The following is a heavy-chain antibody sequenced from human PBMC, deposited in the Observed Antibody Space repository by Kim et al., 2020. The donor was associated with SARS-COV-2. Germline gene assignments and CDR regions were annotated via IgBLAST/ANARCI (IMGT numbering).Heavy chain of an antibody. V-gene: IGHV4-34*01. Sequence: SETLSLTCAVYGGSFSGYYWSWIRQPPGKGLEWIGEINHSGSTNYNPSLKSRVTISVDTSKNQFSLKLSSVTAADTAVYYCARDGKRRGSSWYPPPAGRVNNWFDPWGQGTLVTVSS. J-gene: IGHJ5*02. D-gene: IGHD6-13*01. CDR2: INHSGST. CDR1: GGSFSGYY. CDR3: ARDGKRRGSSWYPPPAGRVNNWFDP.